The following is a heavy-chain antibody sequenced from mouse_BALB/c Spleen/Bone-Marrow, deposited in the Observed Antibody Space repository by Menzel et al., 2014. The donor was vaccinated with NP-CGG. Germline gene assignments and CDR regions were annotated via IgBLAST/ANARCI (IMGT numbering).Heavy chain of an antibody. CDR2: IDPANGNT. J-gene: IGHJ3*01. Sequence: EVQGVESGAELVKPGASVKLSCTASGFNIKDTYMHWVKQRPEEGLEWIGRIDPANGNTKYDPKFQGKASITGDTSSNSPYLQLSSLTSEDTAVYYRANYYYGSCYGFAYWGQWTLVTVPA. D-gene: IGHD1-1*01. CDR1: GFNIKDTY. CDR3: ANYYYGSCYGFAY. V-gene: IGHV14-3*02.